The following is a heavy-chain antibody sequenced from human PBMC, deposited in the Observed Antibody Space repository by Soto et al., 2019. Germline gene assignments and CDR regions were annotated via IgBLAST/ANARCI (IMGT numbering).Heavy chain of an antibody. Sequence: QVQLQESGPGLVKPSQTLSLTCTVSGGAISRGDYYWSWIRQPPGKGLEWIGYIFYSGSTYSNPSRKSRVTISVDTSKDQFSLKLSSVTAADTPVYYCARNRVTQSDYWGQGTLVTVSS. CDR1: GGAISRGDYY. V-gene: IGHV4-30-4*01. CDR2: IFYSGST. CDR3: ARNRVTQSDY. D-gene: IGHD2-21*02. J-gene: IGHJ4*02.